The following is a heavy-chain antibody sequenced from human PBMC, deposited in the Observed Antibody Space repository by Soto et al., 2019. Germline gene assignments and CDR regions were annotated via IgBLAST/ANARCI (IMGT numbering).Heavy chain of an antibody. CDR3: AATTYDFWSGYALNYYYYYGMDV. D-gene: IGHD3-3*01. J-gene: IGHJ6*02. Sequence: RLEWIGWIVVGSGNTNYAQKFQERVTITRDMSTSTAYMELSSLRSEDTAVYYRAATTYDFWSGYALNYYYYYGMDVWGQGTTVTVSS. V-gene: IGHV1-58*01. CDR2: IVVGSGNT.